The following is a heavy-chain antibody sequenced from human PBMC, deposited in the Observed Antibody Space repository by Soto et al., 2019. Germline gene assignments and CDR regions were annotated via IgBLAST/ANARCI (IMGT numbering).Heavy chain of an antibody. V-gene: IGHV4-34*01. J-gene: IGHJ5*02. D-gene: IGHD6-13*01. CDR2: INHSGST. Sequence: QVQLQQWGAGLLKPSETLSLTCAVYGGSFSGYYWSWIRQPPGKGLEWIGEINHSGSTNYNPSLKSRVTISVDTSKNQFSLKLSAVTAADTAVYYCARGVEQQLSPGGWFDPWGQGTLVTVSS. CDR3: ARGVEQQLSPGGWFDP. CDR1: GGSFSGYY.